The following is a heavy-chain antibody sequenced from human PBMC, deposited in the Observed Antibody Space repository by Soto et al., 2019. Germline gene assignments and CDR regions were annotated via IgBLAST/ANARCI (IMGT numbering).Heavy chain of an antibody. CDR2: ISGSGGST. V-gene: IGHV3-23*01. CDR1: GFTFSSYA. D-gene: IGHD4-17*01. J-gene: IGHJ3*02. CDR3: AKHPMPIYYGDSGVSEDAFDI. Sequence: GGSLRLSCAASGFTFSSYAMSWVRQAPGKGLEWVSAISGSGGSTYYADSVKGRFTISRDNSKNTLYLQMNSLRAEDTAVYYCAKHPMPIYYGDSGVSEDAFDIWGQGTMVTVSS.